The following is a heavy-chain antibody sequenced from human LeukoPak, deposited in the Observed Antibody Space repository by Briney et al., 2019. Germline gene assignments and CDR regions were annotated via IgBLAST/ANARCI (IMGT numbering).Heavy chain of an antibody. CDR1: GFTFSSYA. CDR3: ARDRLTGSLYLDY. V-gene: IGHV3-30-3*01. Sequence: AGGSLRLSCAASGFTFSSYAMHWVRQAPGKGLEWVAVISYDGSNKYYADSVKGRFTISRDNSKNTLYLQMNSLRAEDTAVYYCARDRLTGSLYLDYWGQGTLVTVSS. J-gene: IGHJ4*02. CDR2: ISYDGSNK. D-gene: IGHD3-9*01.